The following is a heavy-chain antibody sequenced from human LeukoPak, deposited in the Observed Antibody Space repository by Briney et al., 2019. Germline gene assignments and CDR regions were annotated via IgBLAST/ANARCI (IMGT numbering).Heavy chain of an antibody. D-gene: IGHD2-2*01. CDR1: GGSISSGSYY. CDR3: ARVRYCSSTSCSDYFDY. V-gene: IGHV4-61*02. CDR2: IYTSGST. J-gene: IGHJ4*02. Sequence: SQTLSLTCTVSGGSISSGSYYWSWIRQPAGKGLEWIGRIYTSGSTNYNPSLKSRVTISVDTSKNQFSLKLSSVTAADTAVYYCARVRYCSSTSCSDYFDYWGQGTLVTVSS.